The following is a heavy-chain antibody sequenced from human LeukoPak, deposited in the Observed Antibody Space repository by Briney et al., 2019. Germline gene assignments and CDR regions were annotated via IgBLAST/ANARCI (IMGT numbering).Heavy chain of an antibody. V-gene: IGHV3-7*01. CDR1: GFTFSSYW. CDR2: IKQDGSEK. D-gene: IGHD6-19*01. J-gene: IGHJ6*02. Sequence: GGSLRLSCAASGFTFSSYWMSWVRQAPGKGLEWVANIKQDGSEKYYVDSVKGRFTISRDNAKNSLYLQMNSLRAEDTAVYYCARTGSGWYFPYYYYGMDVWGQGTTVTVSS. CDR3: ARTGSGWYFPYYYYGMDV.